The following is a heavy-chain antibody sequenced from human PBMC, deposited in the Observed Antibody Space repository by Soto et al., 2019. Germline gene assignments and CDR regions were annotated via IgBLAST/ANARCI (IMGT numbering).Heavy chain of an antibody. D-gene: IGHD3-10*01. CDR1: GGIFSSLA. CDR2: LVPVFGTA. Sequence: QVQLVQSGAEVKKPGSSVKVSCKASGGIFSSLAISWVRQAPGQGLEWMGGLVPVFGTANYAQKFQGRVTITADTSTSTSYMELGSLRSEDTAVYCCARSPGVFDYWGQGTLVTVSS. CDR3: ARSPGVFDY. J-gene: IGHJ4*02. V-gene: IGHV1-69*06.